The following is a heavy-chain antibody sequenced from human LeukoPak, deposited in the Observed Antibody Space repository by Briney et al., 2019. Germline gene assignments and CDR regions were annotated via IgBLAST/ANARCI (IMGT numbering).Heavy chain of an antibody. CDR3: ARQPPCSSTSCFVFDY. D-gene: IGHD2-2*01. Sequence: GGSLRLSCAASGFTFSSYSMNWVRQAPGKGLEWVSYISSSSSTIYYADSVKGRFTISRDNAKNSLYLQMNSLRAEDTAVYYCARQPPCSSTSCFVFDYWGQGTLVTVSS. J-gene: IGHJ4*02. CDR1: GFTFSSYS. CDR2: ISSSSSTI. V-gene: IGHV3-48*01.